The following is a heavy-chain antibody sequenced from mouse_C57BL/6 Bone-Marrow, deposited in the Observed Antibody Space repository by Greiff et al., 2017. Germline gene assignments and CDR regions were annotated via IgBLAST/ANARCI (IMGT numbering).Heavy chain of an antibody. D-gene: IGHD1-3*01. CDR2: LSSGGSYT. V-gene: IGHV5-6*01. CDR3: ARQGSGYAMDY. J-gene: IGHJ4*01. Sequence: EVKLVESGGDLVKPGGSLKLSCAASGFTFSSYGMSWVRQTPDKRLEWVATLSSGGSYTYYPDSVKGRFTISRDNAKNTLYLQMSSLKSEDTAMYYCARQGSGYAMDYWGQGTSVTVSS. CDR1: GFTFSSYG.